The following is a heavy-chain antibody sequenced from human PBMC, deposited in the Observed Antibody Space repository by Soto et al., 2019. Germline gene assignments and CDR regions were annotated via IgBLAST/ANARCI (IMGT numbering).Heavy chain of an antibody. CDR2: ILADGSRQ. CDR3: ARDDYFPDNGLDY. CDR1: GFTFSKHG. V-gene: IGHV3-33*01. Sequence: QVQLVESGGGVVQPGRSLRLSCAVSGFTFSKHGMHWVRQAPGKGREWVAVILADGSRQHYGDSVKGRFTISRDNAKNTLFLQMESLRAEDTAVYYCARDDYFPDNGLDYWGQGILVTVSS. J-gene: IGHJ4*02. D-gene: IGHD3-16*01.